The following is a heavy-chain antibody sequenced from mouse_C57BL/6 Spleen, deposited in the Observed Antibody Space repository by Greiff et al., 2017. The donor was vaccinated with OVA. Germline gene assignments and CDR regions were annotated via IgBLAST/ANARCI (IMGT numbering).Heavy chain of an antibody. CDR3: ARKAPYYYAMDY. CDR1: GYTFTGYW. J-gene: IGHJ4*01. Sequence: QVQLQQSGAELMKPGASVKLSCKATGYTFTGYWIEWVKQRPGHGLEWIGEILPGSGSTNYNEKFKGKATFTADTSSNTAYMRLSSLTTEDSAIYYCARKAPYYYAMDYWGQGTSVTVSS. V-gene: IGHV1-9*01. CDR2: ILPGSGST.